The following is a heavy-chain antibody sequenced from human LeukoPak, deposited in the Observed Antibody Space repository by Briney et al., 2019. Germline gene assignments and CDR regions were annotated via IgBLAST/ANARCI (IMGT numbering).Heavy chain of an antibody. V-gene: IGHV3-30*04. CDR3: ARTIPDYTRFDY. J-gene: IGHJ4*02. Sequence: TGGSLRLSCAASGFTFSSYAMHWVRQAPGKGLEWVAVISYDGSNKYYADSVKGRFTISRDNSKNTLYLQMNSLRAEDTALYYCARTIPDYTRFDYWGQGALVTVSP. D-gene: IGHD2-2*02. CDR1: GFTFSSYA. CDR2: ISYDGSNK.